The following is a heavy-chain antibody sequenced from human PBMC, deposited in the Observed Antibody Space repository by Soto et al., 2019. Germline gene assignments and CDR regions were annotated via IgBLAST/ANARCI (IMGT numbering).Heavy chain of an antibody. D-gene: IGHD2-15*01. CDR2: INHSGST. Sequence: SDTLSLTCAVYGRSFSGYYWSWIRQPPGKGLEWIGEINHSGSTNYNPSLKSRVTISVDTSKNQFSLKLSSVTAADTAVYYCATSGEGYCSGGSCYSTTVTTPLYWGQGTLVTVS. CDR3: ATSGEGYCSGGSCYSTTVTTPLY. CDR1: GRSFSGYY. V-gene: IGHV4-34*01. J-gene: IGHJ4*02.